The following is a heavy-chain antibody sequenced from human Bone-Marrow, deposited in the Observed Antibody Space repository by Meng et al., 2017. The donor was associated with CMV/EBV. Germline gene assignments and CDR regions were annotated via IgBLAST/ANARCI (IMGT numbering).Heavy chain of an antibody. CDR1: GFMFNNYG. J-gene: IGHJ4*02. D-gene: IGHD3-22*01. Sequence: SLKISCAASGFMFNNYGMHWVRQAPGKGLEWVSGINWNSGTIAYADSVRGRFTISRDNDRGSLYLQMNSLRAEDAALYYCAKRGSYYYDSSGSYIASPFEHWGQGTLVTVSS. CDR3: AKRGSYYYDSSGSYIASPFEH. V-gene: IGHV3-9*01. CDR2: INWNSGTI.